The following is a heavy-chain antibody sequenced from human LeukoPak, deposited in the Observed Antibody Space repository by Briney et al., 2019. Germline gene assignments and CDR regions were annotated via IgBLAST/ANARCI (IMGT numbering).Heavy chain of an antibody. Sequence: GGSLRLSCAASGFTFNNYGMHWVRQAPGKGLEWLAFIRYDGGNTYYADSVKGRFTVSRDDSKNTLYLQMNSLRGDDTAVYYCAKDGTSYYYIYYWGQGTLVTVSS. CDR1: GFTFNNYG. D-gene: IGHD2/OR15-2a*01. V-gene: IGHV3-30*02. J-gene: IGHJ4*02. CDR3: AKDGTSYYYIYY. CDR2: IRYDGGNT.